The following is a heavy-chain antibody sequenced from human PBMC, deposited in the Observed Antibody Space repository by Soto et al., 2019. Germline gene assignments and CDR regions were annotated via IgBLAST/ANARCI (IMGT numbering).Heavy chain of an antibody. V-gene: IGHV3-48*02. CDR3: ARDHGGSTWFVGIYYYFGVDV. J-gene: IGHJ6*02. CDR1: GFTLSSYN. D-gene: IGHD6-13*01. CDR2: ISGSSDTI. Sequence: GGSLRLSCAASGFTLSSYNMNWVRQAPGKGLEWVSYISGSSDTIYYADAVKGRFTISRDNAKNSLYLQMDSLRDEDTAVYYCARDHGGSTWFVGIYYYFGVDVWGQGTTVTVSS.